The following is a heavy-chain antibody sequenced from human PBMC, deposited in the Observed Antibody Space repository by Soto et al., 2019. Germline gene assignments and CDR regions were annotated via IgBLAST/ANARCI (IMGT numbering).Heavy chain of an antibody. D-gene: IGHD3-9*01. J-gene: IGHJ4*02. CDR2: ISYDGSNK. CDR1: GFTFSSYG. CDR3: AKEKVLRYFDWLLH. Sequence: GGSLRLSCAASGFTFSSYGMHWVRQAPGKGLEWVAVISYDGSNKYYADSVKGRFTISRDNSKNTLYLQMNSLRAEDTAVYYCAKEKVLRYFDWLLHWGQGTLVTVSS. V-gene: IGHV3-30*18.